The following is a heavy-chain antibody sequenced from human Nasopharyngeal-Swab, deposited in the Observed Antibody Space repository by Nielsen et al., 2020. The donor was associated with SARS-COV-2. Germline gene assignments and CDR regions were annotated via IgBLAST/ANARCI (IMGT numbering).Heavy chain of an antibody. V-gene: IGHV4-30-4*01. J-gene: IGHJ4*02. Sequence: SETLSLTCTVSGGSISSGDYYWSWIRQPPGKGLEWIGYIYYSGSTYYNPSLKSRVTISVDTSKNQFSLKLSSVTAADTAVYYCARERPGRYFDSPPQSLHVDYWGQGTLVTVSS. CDR2: IYYSGST. CDR1: GGSISSGDYY. D-gene: IGHD3-9*01. CDR3: ARERPGRYFDSPPQSLHVDY.